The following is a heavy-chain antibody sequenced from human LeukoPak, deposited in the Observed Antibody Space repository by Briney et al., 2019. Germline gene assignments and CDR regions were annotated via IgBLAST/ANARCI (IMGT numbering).Heavy chain of an antibody. Sequence: ASVKVSCKASGYIFNDYYIHWVRQAPGQGLEWMGWINPKRGGTKYVQKFQGRVTMTRDTSISTAYMELSRLRSDDTAVYYCARVISRNQLRFTFDYWGQGTLVTVSS. CDR2: INPKRGGT. J-gene: IGHJ4*02. V-gene: IGHV1-2*02. CDR3: ARVISRNQLRFTFDY. D-gene: IGHD2-2*01. CDR1: GYIFNDYY.